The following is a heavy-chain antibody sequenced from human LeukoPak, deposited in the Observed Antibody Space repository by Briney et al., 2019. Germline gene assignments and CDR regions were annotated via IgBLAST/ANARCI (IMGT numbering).Heavy chain of an antibody. Sequence: GGSLRLSCAASGFTFSSYGMHWVRQAPGKGLEWVAVIWYVGSNKYYADSVKGRFTISRDNSKNTLYLQMNSLRAEDTAVYYCARDRNAFDIWGQGTMVTVSS. J-gene: IGHJ3*02. CDR2: IWYVGSNK. CDR3: ARDRNAFDI. V-gene: IGHV3-33*01. CDR1: GFTFSSYG.